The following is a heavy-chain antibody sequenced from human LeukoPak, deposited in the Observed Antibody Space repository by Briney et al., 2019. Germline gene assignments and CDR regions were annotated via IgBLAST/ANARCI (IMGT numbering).Heavy chain of an antibody. CDR3: ARALDSYGYRYYYGMDV. CDR2: IIPIFGTA. CDR1: GGTFSSYA. J-gene: IGHJ6*02. Sequence: GASVKVSCKASGGTFSSYAISWVRQAPGQGLEWMGGIIPIFGTANYAQKFQGRVTITADESTSTAYMELSSLRSEDMAVYYCARALDSYGYRYYYGMDVWGQGTTVTVSS. D-gene: IGHD5-18*01. V-gene: IGHV1-69*13.